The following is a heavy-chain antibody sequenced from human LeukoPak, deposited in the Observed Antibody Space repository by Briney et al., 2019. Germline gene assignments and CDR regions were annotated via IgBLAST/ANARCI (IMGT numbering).Heavy chain of an antibody. Sequence: GGSLRLSCVGSGFIFNEYSLNWVRQAPGKGPEWVSYISSRSSTIYYADSVKGRFTISRDNAKNSLYLQMNSLRAEDTAVHYCARGITMIVAPDYWGQGTLVTVSS. D-gene: IGHD3-22*01. J-gene: IGHJ4*02. CDR3: ARGITMIVAPDY. CDR1: GFIFNEYS. CDR2: ISSRSSTI. V-gene: IGHV3-48*04.